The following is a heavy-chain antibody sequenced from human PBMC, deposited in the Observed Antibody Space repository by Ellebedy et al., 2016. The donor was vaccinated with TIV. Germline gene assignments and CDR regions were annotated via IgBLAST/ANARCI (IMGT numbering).Heavy chain of an antibody. CDR1: GFSINSYS. J-gene: IGHJ4*02. D-gene: IGHD2-8*02. Sequence: GESLKISCVASGFSINSYSMNWVRQAPGKGLEWVSYISSRSNTIYYADSVKGRFTTSRDNGKNSLYLQMKSLRDEDTSVYYCARGWSTPDSWGQGTLVIVSS. V-gene: IGHV3-48*02. CDR2: ISSRSNTI. CDR3: ARGWSTPDS.